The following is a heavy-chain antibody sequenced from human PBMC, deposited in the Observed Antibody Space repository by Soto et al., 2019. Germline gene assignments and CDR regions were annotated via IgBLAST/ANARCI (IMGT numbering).Heavy chain of an antibody. V-gene: IGHV3-23*01. D-gene: IGHD6-19*01. J-gene: IGHJ4*02. Sequence: GGSLRLSCAASGFTFSSYAMSWVRQAPGKGLEWVSAISGSGGSTYYADSVKGRFTISRDNSKNTLYLQMNSLRAEDTAVYYCARHRYSSGWYVWVPDYWGQGTLVTVSS. CDR1: GFTFSSYA. CDR2: ISGSGGST. CDR3: ARHRYSSGWYVWVPDY.